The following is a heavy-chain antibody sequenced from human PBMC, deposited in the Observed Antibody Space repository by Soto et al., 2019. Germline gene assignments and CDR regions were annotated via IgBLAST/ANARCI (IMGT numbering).Heavy chain of an antibody. J-gene: IGHJ6*02. D-gene: IGHD1-1*01. Sequence: QVQLVQSGAEVKKPGASVKVSCKTSGYIFTSYGISWVRQAPGQGIEWMGWISAYDGKANYAQNLQGRVTLTTDTSTRAAYMELRSLRYDDTAVYYCGRRKRWNNGGYYQYLMDVWGQGTTVTVSS. CDR2: ISAYDGKA. CDR3: GRRKRWNNGGYYQYLMDV. V-gene: IGHV1-18*01. CDR1: GYIFTSYG.